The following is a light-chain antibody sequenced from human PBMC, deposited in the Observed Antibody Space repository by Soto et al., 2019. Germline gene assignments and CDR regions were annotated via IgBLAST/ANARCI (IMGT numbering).Light chain of an antibody. CDR3: QLRIT. V-gene: IGKV3-11*02. CDR1: QSVSNF. CDR2: NTS. Sequence: EVVLTQSPGRLCWSPRDRATLSCRASQSVSNFLAWYQQKTGQAPRLLIYNTSNRATGIPARFSGSGSGRDYTLTISSLEPEDFAVYYCQLRITVGQGKRLEIK. J-gene: IGKJ5*01.